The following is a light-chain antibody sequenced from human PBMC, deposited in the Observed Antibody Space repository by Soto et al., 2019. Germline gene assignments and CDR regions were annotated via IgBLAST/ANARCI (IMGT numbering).Light chain of an antibody. V-gene: IGKV3-11*01. CDR2: DAS. J-gene: IGKJ1*01. CDR3: QQRSGWPT. CDR1: QTVSTF. Sequence: EIVLTQSPDTLSLSPGERATLSCRASQTVSTFLAWYQQKPGQAPRLIVYDASKRAPGIPARFIGSGSGTDFTLTVSSLEPEDVALYYCQQRSGWPTFGQGTKLEI.